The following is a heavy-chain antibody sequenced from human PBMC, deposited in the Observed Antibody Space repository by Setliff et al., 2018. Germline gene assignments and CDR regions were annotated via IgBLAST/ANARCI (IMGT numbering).Heavy chain of an antibody. CDR1: GYTFSNYG. CDR3: SGLVRYCTTTSCQGASGAEF. J-gene: IGHJ4*02. V-gene: IGHV1-18*01. CDR2: ISAYSGNT. D-gene: IGHD2-2*01. Sequence: GASVKVSCKASGYTFSNYGITWVRQAPGQGLEWMGWISAYSGNTKYAQKLQGRVTMTTDTSTTTAYLELRSLTSDDTAVYYCSGLVRYCTTTSCQGASGAEFWGQGTLVTVSS.